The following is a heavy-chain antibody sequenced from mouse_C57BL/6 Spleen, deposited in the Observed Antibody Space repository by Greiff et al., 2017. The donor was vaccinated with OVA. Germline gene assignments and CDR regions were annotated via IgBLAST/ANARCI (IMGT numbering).Heavy chain of an antibody. D-gene: IGHD4-1*01. V-gene: IGHV1-42*01. J-gene: IGHJ4*01. CDR3: ANWDSYAMDY. Sequence: VQLQQSGPELVKPGASVKISCKASGYSFTGYYMNWVKQSPEKSLEWIGEINPSTGGTTYNQKFKAKATLTVDKSSSTAYMQLKSLTSEDSAVYYCANWDSYAMDYWGQGTSVTVSS. CDR2: INPSTGGT. CDR1: GYSFTGYY.